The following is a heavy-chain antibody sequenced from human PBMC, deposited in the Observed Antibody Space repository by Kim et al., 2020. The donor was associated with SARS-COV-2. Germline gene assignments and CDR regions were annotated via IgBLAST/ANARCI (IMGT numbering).Heavy chain of an antibody. CDR1: GFTFSSYG. V-gene: IGHV3-33*01. CDR2: IWYDGSNK. D-gene: IGHD3-22*01. J-gene: IGHJ4*02. CDR3: ARDRGTYYDSSGYKEDY. Sequence: GGSLRLSCAASGFTFSSYGMHWVRQAPGKGLEWVAVIWYDGSNKYYADSVKGRFTISRDNSKNTLYLQMNSLRAEDTAVYYCARDRGTYYDSSGYKEDYWGQGTLVTVSS.